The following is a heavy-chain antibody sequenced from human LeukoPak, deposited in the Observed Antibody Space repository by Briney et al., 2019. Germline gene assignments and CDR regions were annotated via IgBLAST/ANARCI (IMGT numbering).Heavy chain of an antibody. CDR3: AKENYYDSSGYYYAYYLDY. CDR1: GFTFSSYG. Sequence: GGSLRLSCAASGFTFSSYGMHWVRQAPGKGLEWVAFIRYDGSNKYYADSVKGRFTISRDNSKNTLYLQMNSLRAEDTAVYYCAKENYYDSSGYYYAYYLDYWGQGTLVTVSS. D-gene: IGHD3-22*01. J-gene: IGHJ4*02. CDR2: IRYDGSNK. V-gene: IGHV3-30*02.